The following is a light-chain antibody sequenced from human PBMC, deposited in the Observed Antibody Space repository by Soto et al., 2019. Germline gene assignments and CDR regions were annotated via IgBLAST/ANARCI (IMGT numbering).Light chain of an antibody. CDR3: SSYASGSTHVL. J-gene: IGLJ3*02. Sequence: QSVLAQPASVSGSPGQSITISCTGTSSDVGYFDYVSWYQQHPGKAPKLMIFDVSDRSSGVSDRFSGSKSGNTASLTISGLQAEDEADYFCSSYASGSTHVLFGGGTKGTVL. V-gene: IGLV2-14*03. CDR2: DVS. CDR1: SSDVGYFDY.